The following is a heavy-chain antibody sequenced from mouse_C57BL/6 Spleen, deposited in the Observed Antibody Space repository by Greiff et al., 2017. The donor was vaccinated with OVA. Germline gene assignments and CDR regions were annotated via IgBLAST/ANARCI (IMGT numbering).Heavy chain of an antibody. CDR3: ARATTVVDYAMDY. D-gene: IGHD1-1*01. CDR1: GYAFSSYW. Sequence: VQLVESGAELVKPGASVKISCKASGYAFSSYWMNWVKQRPGKGLEWIGQIYPGDGDTNYNGKFKGKATLTADKSSSTAYMQLSSLTSEDSAVDFCARATTVVDYAMDYWGQGTSVTVSS. CDR2: IYPGDGDT. J-gene: IGHJ4*01. V-gene: IGHV1-80*01.